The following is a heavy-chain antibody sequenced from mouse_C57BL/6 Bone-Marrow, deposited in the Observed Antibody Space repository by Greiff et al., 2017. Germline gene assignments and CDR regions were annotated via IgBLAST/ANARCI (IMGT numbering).Heavy chain of an antibody. Sequence: VHVKQSGAELARPGASVKLSCKASGYTFTSYGISWVKQRTGQGLEWIGEIYPRSGNTYYNEKFKGKATLTADKSTSTAYMELRSLPSEDSAVYFGARGGRLYDYDGWEDYWGQGTSVTVSS. CDR2: IYPRSGNT. J-gene: IGHJ4*01. CDR3: ARGGRLYDYDGWEDY. CDR1: GYTFTSYG. D-gene: IGHD2-4*01. V-gene: IGHV1-81*01.